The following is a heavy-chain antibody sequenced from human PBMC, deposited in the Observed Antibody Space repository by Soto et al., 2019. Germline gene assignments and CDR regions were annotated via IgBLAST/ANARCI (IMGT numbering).Heavy chain of an antibody. CDR1: GGSISSGDDF. D-gene: IGHD2-15*01. CDR2: ISYNGTT. J-gene: IGHJ4*02. V-gene: IGHV4-39*01. Sequence: SETLSLTCTVSGGSISSGDDFWVWLRQPPGKGLEWIGTISYNGTTYFNPSIKSRVTMSVDTSKNQFSVTLRSVTAADTAIFYCASNVFRVWYGGYLDFWGQGTLVTVS. CDR3: ASNVFRVWYGGYLDF.